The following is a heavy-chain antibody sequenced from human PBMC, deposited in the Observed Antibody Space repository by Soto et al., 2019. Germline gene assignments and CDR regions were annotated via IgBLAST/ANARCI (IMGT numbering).Heavy chain of an antibody. D-gene: IGHD6-6*01. Sequence: PSETLSLTCAVYGGSFSGYYWSWIRQPPGKGLEWIGEINHSGSTNYNPSLKSRVTISVDTSKNQFSLKLSSVTAADTAVYYCARAIMAARDAFDIWGQGTMVT. CDR3: ARAIMAARDAFDI. J-gene: IGHJ3*02. CDR2: INHSGST. CDR1: GGSFSGYY. V-gene: IGHV4-34*01.